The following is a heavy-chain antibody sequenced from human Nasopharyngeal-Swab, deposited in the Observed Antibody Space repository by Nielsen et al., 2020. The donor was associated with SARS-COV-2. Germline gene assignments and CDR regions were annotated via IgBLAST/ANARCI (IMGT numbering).Heavy chain of an antibody. D-gene: IGHD6-19*01. CDR1: GFIFHTYW. J-gene: IGHJ4*02. V-gene: IGHV3-74*01. CDR3: ARDTGYSSSGTGFDY. CDR2: INSDGSGT. Sequence: GGSLRLSCEASGFIFHTYWMHWVRQAPGEGLVWVSRINSDGSGTSYADSVKGRFTISRDNAKKTLYLQVNSLRVEDTAVYYCARDTGYSSSGTGFDYWGQGSLVTVSS.